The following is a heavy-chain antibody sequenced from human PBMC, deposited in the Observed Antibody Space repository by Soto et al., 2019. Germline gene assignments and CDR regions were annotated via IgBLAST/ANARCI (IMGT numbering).Heavy chain of an antibody. J-gene: IGHJ5*02. V-gene: IGHV1-69*06. CDR2: IIPIFGTA. Sequence: SVKVSCKGSGGTFSSYAISWVRQAPGQGLEWMGGIIPIFGTANYAQKFQGRVTITADKSTSTAYMELSSLRSEDTAVYYCARDRLELPNWFDPWGQGTLVTVSS. CDR1: GGTFSSYA. CDR3: ARDRLELPNWFDP. D-gene: IGHD1-7*01.